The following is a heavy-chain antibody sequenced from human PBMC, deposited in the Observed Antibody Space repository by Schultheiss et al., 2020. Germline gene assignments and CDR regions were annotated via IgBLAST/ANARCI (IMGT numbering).Heavy chain of an antibody. CDR2: ISYDGSNK. D-gene: IGHD2-2*01. J-gene: IGHJ6*04. Sequence: GGSLRLSCAASGFTFSSYAMHWVRQAPGKGLEWVAVISYDGSNKYYADSVKGRFTISRDNSKNTLYLQMNSLRAEDTAVYYCARDTREYCSSTSCFKGMDVWGKGTTVTVSS. CDR3: ARDTREYCSSTSCFKGMDV. CDR1: GFTFSSYA. V-gene: IGHV3-30-3*01.